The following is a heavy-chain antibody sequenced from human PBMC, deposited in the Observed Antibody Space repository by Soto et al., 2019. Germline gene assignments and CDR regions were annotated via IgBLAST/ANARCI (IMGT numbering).Heavy chain of an antibody. CDR3: ARDPTRRDGYNFDS. V-gene: IGHV3-11*01. D-gene: IGHD5-12*01. J-gene: IGHJ4*02. Sequence: PGGSLRLSCSASGFIFTDYSMTWIRQAPGKGLEWVSYISNGDETTQYADSVKGRFSVSRDNAKKVLFLQMNSLRVDDTAVYYCARDPTRRDGYNFDSWGRGALVTASS. CDR2: ISNGDETT. CDR1: GFIFTDYS.